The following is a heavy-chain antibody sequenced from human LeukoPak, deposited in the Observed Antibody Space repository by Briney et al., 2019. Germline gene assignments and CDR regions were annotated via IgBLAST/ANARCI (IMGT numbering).Heavy chain of an antibody. CDR3: AREGLNMVRGVIPKEAWGWFDP. J-gene: IGHJ5*02. V-gene: IGHV4-4*07. CDR2: IYARGNT. Sequence: PSETLSLTCTVSGGSISNYYRSWIRQPAGKGLEWIGLIYARGNTNYNPSLKSRVTMSIDTSKNQFSLKLSSVTAADTAVYYCAREGLNMVRGVIPKEAWGWFDPWGQGTLVTVSS. CDR1: GGSISNYY. D-gene: IGHD3-10*01.